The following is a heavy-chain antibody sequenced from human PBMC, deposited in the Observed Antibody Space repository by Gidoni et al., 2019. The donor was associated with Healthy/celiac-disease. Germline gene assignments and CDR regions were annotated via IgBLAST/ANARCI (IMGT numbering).Heavy chain of an antibody. J-gene: IGHJ5*02. Sequence: QVQLVQSGAEVKKPGASVKVSCKASGYTFTSYYMHWVRQAPGQGLAWMGIINPSGGSTSYAQKFQGRVTMTRDTSTSTVYMELSSLRSEDTAVYYCAREYCSSTSCPLGFDPWGQGTLVTVSS. CDR2: INPSGGST. V-gene: IGHV1-46*01. D-gene: IGHD2-2*01. CDR3: AREYCSSTSCPLGFDP. CDR1: GYTFTSYY.